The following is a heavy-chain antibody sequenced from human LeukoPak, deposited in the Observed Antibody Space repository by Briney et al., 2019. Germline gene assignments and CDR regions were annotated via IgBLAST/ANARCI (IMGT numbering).Heavy chain of an antibody. V-gene: IGHV4-34*01. CDR2: INHSGST. Sequence: PSETLSLTCAVYGGSFSGYYWSWIRQPPGKGLEWIGEINHSGSTNYNPSLKSRVTVSVDTSKNQFSLKLSSVTAADTAVYYCARAPHYDFWSGARFDPWGQGTLVTVSS. J-gene: IGHJ5*02. D-gene: IGHD3-3*01. CDR3: ARAPHYDFWSGARFDP. CDR1: GGSFSGYY.